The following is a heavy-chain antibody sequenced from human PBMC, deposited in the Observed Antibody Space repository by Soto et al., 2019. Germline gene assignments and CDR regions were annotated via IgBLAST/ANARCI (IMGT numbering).Heavy chain of an antibody. Sequence: QVQLVQSGAEVKKPGSSVKVSCKASGGTFSSYAISWVRQAPGQGLEWMGGIIRIFGTANYAQKFQARVTITADESTSTAYMELSSLRSEDTAVYYCASPPRSNRYFYGMDVWGQGTTVTVSS. CDR2: IIRIFGTA. D-gene: IGHD4-4*01. CDR3: ASPPRSNRYFYGMDV. CDR1: GGTFSSYA. V-gene: IGHV1-69*12. J-gene: IGHJ6*02.